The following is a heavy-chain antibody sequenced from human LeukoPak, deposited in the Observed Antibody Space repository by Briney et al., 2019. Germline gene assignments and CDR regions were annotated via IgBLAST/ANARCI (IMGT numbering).Heavy chain of an antibody. D-gene: IGHD2-15*01. Sequence: GASVKVSCKPSVYTVTSSGISWVRQAPGQGLEWMGWISAYNGNTNYAQKFQGRVTMTTDTSTSTAYMEVKSLRSDDTAVYYCARDCSGGHCYLDSWGQGTLVIVSS. CDR3: ARDCSGGHCYLDS. CDR1: VYTVTSSG. CDR2: ISAYNGNT. V-gene: IGHV1-18*01. J-gene: IGHJ4*02.